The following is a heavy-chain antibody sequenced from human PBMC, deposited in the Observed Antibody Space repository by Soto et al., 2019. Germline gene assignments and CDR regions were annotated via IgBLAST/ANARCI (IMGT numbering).Heavy chain of an antibody. CDR1: GGTSSLNT. V-gene: IGHV1-69*04. J-gene: IGHJ3*01. CDR3: AREGNPLDL. Sequence: QVQLVQSGAEVKKPGSSVKVSCKASGGTSSLNTTTWVRRDPGQGLEWMGRIIPVLDRAHYALKFQDRLTISADQSTITAYMELSSLTADDTAVYFWAREGNPLDLWGQGTMV. CDR2: IIPVLDRA. D-gene: IGHD6-13*01.